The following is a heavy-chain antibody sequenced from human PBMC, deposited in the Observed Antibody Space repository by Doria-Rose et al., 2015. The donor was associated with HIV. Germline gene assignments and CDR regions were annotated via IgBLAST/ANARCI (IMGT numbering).Heavy chain of an antibody. CDR1: GLTFSRFW. J-gene: IGHJ4*02. V-gene: IGHV3-7*05. D-gene: IGHD3-16*01. CDR2: IKEDGSEK. CDR3: TGETYYFDY. Sequence: QPGGSLRLSCTVSGLTFSRFWMSWVRQAPGKGLEWVANIKEDGSEKKYVDSVKGRFTISRDNAKNSVYLQMNSLRAEDTAVYYCTGETYYFDYWGQRSLVFVSS.